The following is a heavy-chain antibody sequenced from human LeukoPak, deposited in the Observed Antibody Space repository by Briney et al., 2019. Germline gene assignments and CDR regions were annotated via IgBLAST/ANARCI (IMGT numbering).Heavy chain of an antibody. CDR2: IWYDGSNK. Sequence: GRSLRLSCAASGFTFSSYGMHWVRQAPGKGLEWVAVIWYDGSNKYYADSAKGRFTISRDNSKNTLYLQMNSLRAEDTAVYYCAKDWARARDYYYYMDVWGKGTTVTVSS. D-gene: IGHD3-16*01. V-gene: IGHV3-33*06. J-gene: IGHJ6*03. CDR1: GFTFSSYG. CDR3: AKDWARARDYYYYMDV.